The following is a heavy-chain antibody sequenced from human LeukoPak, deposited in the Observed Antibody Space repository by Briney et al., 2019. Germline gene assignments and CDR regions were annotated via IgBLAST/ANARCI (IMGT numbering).Heavy chain of an antibody. D-gene: IGHD6-19*01. J-gene: IGHJ5*02. V-gene: IGHV4-4*02. CDR3: ARVYSSTHNWFDT. CDR1: GGSISSNNW. Sequence: SGTLSLTCAVSGGSISSNNWWSWVRPPPGKGLEWIGNIYHSGTTHYNPSLKSRVTISVDTSKNQFSLKLSSVTVADTALYYCARVYSSTHNWFDTWGQGIQVTVSS. CDR2: IYHSGTT.